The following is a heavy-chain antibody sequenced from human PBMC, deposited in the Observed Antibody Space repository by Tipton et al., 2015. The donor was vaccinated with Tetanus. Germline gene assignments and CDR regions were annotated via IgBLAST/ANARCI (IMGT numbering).Heavy chain of an antibody. V-gene: IGHV4-4*07. CDR3: VRALKQGANWFDP. D-gene: IGHD3-16*01. CDR1: GDSMTDFY. J-gene: IGHJ5*02. CDR2: IYSSGTT. Sequence: TLSLTCNVSGDSMTDFYWSWIRQPAGKGLEWIGRIYSSGTTNYDPSLRGRVTMSIDTSKNRFSLKLDSVTAADTAIYYCVRALKQGANWFDPWGQGTLVTVSS.